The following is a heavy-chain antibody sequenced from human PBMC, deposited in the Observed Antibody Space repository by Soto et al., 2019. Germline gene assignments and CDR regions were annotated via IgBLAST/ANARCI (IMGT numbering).Heavy chain of an antibody. CDR2: IYYSGST. Sequence: SETLSLTCTVSGGSIGSSSYYWGWIRQPPGKGLEWIGSIYYSGSTYYNPSLKSRVTISVDTSKNQFSLKLSSVTAADTAVYYCARRGRITMIATDYWGQGTLVTVSS. J-gene: IGHJ4*02. CDR1: GGSIGSSSYY. CDR3: ARRGRITMIATDY. D-gene: IGHD3-22*01. V-gene: IGHV4-39*01.